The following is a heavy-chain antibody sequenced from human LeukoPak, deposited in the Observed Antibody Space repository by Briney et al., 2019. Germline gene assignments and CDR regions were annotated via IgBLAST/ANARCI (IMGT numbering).Heavy chain of an antibody. CDR3: ARDLIPHYYYYYMDV. J-gene: IGHJ6*03. CDR2: ISYDGSNK. Sequence: GGSLRLSCAASGFTFSSYGMHWVRQAPGKGLEWVAAISYDGSNKYYADSVKGRFTISRDNSKNTLYLQMNSLRAEDTAVYYCARDLIPHYYYYYMDVWGKGTTVTVSS. D-gene: IGHD2-2*02. CDR1: GFTFSSYG. V-gene: IGHV3-30*03.